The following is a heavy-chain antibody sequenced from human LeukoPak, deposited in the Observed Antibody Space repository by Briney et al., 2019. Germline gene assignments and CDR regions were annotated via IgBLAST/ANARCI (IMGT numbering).Heavy chain of an antibody. Sequence: PSETLSLTRTVSGGSISSYYWSWIRQPPGKGLEWIGYIYYSGSTNYNPSLKSRVTISVDTSKNQFSLKLSSVTAADTAVYYCARGVVIAPQTFDYWGQGTLVTVSS. CDR2: IYYSGST. J-gene: IGHJ4*02. V-gene: IGHV4-59*01. CDR1: GGSISSYY. CDR3: ARGVVIAPQTFDY. D-gene: IGHD2-21*01.